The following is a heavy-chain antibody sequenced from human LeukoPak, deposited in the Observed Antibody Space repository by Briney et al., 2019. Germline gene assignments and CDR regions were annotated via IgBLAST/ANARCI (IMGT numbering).Heavy chain of an antibody. D-gene: IGHD3-10*01. J-gene: IGHJ5*02. CDR1: GYTLTELS. CDR3: ATEAGGVRPDGFDP. CDR2: FDPEDGET. V-gene: IGHV1-24*01. Sequence: APVKVSCKVSGYTLTELSMHWVRQAPGKGLEWMGGFDPEDGETIYAQKFQGRVTMTEDTSTDTAYMELSSLRSEDTAVYYCATEAGGVRPDGFDPWGQGTLVTVSS.